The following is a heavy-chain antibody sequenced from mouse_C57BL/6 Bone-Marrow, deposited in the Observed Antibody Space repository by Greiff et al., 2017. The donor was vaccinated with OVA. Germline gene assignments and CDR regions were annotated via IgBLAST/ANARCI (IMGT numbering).Heavy chain of an antibody. Sequence: EVQLEESGGGLVKPGGSLKLSCAASGFTFSSYAMSWVRQTPEKRLEWVATISDGGSYTYYPDNVKGRFTISRDNAKNNLYLQMSHLKSEDTAMYYCARGRTTVVATDAMDDWGNGTSVTVAS. V-gene: IGHV5-4*01. CDR1: GFTFSSYA. J-gene: IGHJ4*01. CDR2: ISDGGSYT. D-gene: IGHD1-1*01. CDR3: ARGRTTVVATDAMDD.